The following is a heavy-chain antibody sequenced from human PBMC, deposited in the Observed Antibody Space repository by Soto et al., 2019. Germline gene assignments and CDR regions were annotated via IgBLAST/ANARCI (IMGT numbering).Heavy chain of an antibody. CDR3: ARATGVPAAQTYYYYGMDV. CDR2: IYSGGST. Sequence: GGSLRLSCAASGFTVSSNYMSWVRQAPGKGLEWVSVIYSGGSTYYADSVKGRFTISRDNSKNTLYLQMNRLRAEDTAVYYCARATGVPAAQTYYYYGMDVWGQGTTVTVSS. V-gene: IGHV3-66*01. D-gene: IGHD2-2*01. CDR1: GFTVSSNY. J-gene: IGHJ6*02.